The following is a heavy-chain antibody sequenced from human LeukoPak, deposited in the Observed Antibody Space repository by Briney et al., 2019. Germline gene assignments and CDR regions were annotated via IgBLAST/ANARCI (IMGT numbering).Heavy chain of an antibody. V-gene: IGHV3-23*01. CDR3: AKDGVRFLEWSNIDY. D-gene: IGHD3-3*01. CDR2: ISGSGGST. J-gene: IGHJ4*02. Sequence: GGSLRLSCAASGFIFSSYAMSWVRQAPGKGLEWVSAISGSGGSTYYADSVKGRFTISSDNSKNTLYLQMNSLRAEDTAVYYCAKDGVRFLEWSNIDYWGQGTLVTVSS. CDR1: GFIFSSYA.